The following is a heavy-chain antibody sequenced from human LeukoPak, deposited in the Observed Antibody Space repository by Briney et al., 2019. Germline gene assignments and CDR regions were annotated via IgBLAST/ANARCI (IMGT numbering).Heavy chain of an antibody. CDR2: INHSGSI. Sequence: SETLSLTCAVYGGSFSGYYWSWIRQPPGKGLEWIGEINHSGSINYNPSLKSRVTISVDTSKNQFSLKLSSVTAADTAVYYCARWWLVHQAFDYWGQGTLVTVSS. V-gene: IGHV4-34*01. CDR1: GGSFSGYY. CDR3: ARWWLVHQAFDY. D-gene: IGHD6-19*01. J-gene: IGHJ4*02.